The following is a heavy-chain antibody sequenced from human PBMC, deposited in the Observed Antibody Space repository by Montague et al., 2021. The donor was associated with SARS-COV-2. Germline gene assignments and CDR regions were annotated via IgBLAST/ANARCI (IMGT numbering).Heavy chain of an antibody. D-gene: IGHD3-10*02. V-gene: IGHV4-59*08. CDR3: VRHRHYVGFNDPPDF. CDR1: GVSVTDYY. Sequence: SETLSLTCTVSGVSVTDYYWSWIRQSPEKGLEWVGDVLYNKGTNFNPSLKSRVAISVDTSKNQFSLRLPSVTAADTAFYYCVRHRHYVGFNDPPDFWDQGTLVTVSS. CDR2: VLYNKGT. J-gene: IGHJ4*02.